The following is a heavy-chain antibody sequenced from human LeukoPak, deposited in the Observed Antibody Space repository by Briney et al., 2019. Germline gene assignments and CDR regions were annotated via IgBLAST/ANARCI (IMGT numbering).Heavy chain of an antibody. CDR2: IYPSGGST. D-gene: IGHD6-13*01. V-gene: IGHV1-46*01. CDR3: ARAQISNWYYFDY. J-gene: IGHJ4*02. CDR1: GYTFTSHY. Sequence: ASVKVSCKASGYTFTSHYMHWVRQAPGQGLEWMGVIYPSGGSTSYTQEFQGGVTMTRDTSTSTVYMELSSLRSGDTAIYYCARAQISNWYYFDYWGQGTLVTVSS.